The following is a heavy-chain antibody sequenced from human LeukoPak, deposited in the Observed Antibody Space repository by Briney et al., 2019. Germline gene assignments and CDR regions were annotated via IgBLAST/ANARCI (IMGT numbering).Heavy chain of an antibody. CDR2: INHSGST. Sequence: GSLRLSCAASGFTFSSYAMGWVRQPPGKGLEWIGEINHSGSTNYNPSLKSRVTISVDTSKNQFSLKLSSVTAADTAVYYCARVPTHYDSSGYLLDYWGQGTLVTVSS. CDR3: ARVPTHYDSSGYLLDY. CDR1: GFTFSSYA. V-gene: IGHV4-34*01. J-gene: IGHJ4*02. D-gene: IGHD3-22*01.